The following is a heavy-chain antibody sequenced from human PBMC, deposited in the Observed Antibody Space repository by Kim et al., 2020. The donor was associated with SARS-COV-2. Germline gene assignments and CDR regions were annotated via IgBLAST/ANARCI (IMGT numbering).Heavy chain of an antibody. J-gene: IGHJ4*02. D-gene: IGHD5-12*01. V-gene: IGHV1-18*01. CDR1: GYTFTSYG. Sequence: ASVKVSCKASGYTFTSYGISWVRQAPGQGLEWMGWISAYNGNTNYAQKLHGRVTITTDTSPSTAYMELRSLRSDDTAVYYCARAPQSFDGYNAGYYFDYWGQRSLVSLSS. CDR2: ISAYNGNT. CDR3: ARAPQSFDGYNAGYYFDY.